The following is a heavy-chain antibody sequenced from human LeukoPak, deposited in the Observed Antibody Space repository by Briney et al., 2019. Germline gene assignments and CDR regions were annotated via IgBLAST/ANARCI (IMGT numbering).Heavy chain of an antibody. J-gene: IGHJ5*02. Sequence: GESLKISCKGSGYSFTSYRIGWVRPMPGEGLEWMGIIYPGDSDTRYSPSFQGHVTISADKSISTAYLQWSSLKASDTAMYYCARLVYDILTGYQLGGRWFDPWGQGTLVTVSS. CDR3: ARLVYDILTGYQLGGRWFDP. CDR2: IYPGDSDT. CDR1: GYSFTSYR. D-gene: IGHD3-9*01. V-gene: IGHV5-51*01.